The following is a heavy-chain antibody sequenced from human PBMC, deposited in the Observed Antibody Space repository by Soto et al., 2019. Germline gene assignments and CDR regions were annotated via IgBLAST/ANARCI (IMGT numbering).Heavy chain of an antibody. V-gene: IGHV1-18*01. CDR3: ARDRDVVVPAAIALDAFDI. Sequence: QVQLVQSGAEVKKPGASVKVSCKASGYTFTSYGISWVRQAPGQGLEWMGWISAYNGNTNYAQKLQGRVTMTTDTSTSTAYMELRRLSSDDTAVYYCARDRDVVVPAAIALDAFDIWGQGTMVTVSS. CDR2: ISAYNGNT. CDR1: GYTFTSYG. D-gene: IGHD2-2*01. J-gene: IGHJ3*02.